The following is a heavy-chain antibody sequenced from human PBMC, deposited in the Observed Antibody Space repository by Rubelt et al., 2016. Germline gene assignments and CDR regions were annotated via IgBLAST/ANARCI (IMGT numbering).Heavy chain of an antibody. D-gene: IGHD3-3*01. CDR2: IYYSGST. Sequence: QLQLQKSGPGLVKPSETLSLTCTVSGGSISSSSYYWGWIRQPPGKGLEWIGSIYYSGSTYYNPSLKSRVTRSVDTSKNQFSLKLSSVTAADTAVYYCTRGRFLEWLPPDYWGQGTLVTVSS. CDR3: TRGRFLEWLPPDY. V-gene: IGHV4-39*01. CDR1: GGSISSSSYY. J-gene: IGHJ4*02.